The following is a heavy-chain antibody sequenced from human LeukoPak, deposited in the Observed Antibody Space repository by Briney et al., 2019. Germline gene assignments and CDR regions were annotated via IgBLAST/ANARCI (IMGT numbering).Heavy chain of an antibody. CDR3: ARARRVGAQFPFDY. V-gene: IGHV1-2*02. CDR2: INPNSGGT. J-gene: IGHJ4*02. Sequence: ASVKVSCKASGYTFTGYYMHWVRQAPGQGLEWMGWINPNSGGTNYAQKFQGRVTMTRDTPISTAYMELSRLRSDDTAVYYCARARRVGAQFPFDYWGQGTLVTVSS. CDR1: GYTFTGYY. D-gene: IGHD1-26*01.